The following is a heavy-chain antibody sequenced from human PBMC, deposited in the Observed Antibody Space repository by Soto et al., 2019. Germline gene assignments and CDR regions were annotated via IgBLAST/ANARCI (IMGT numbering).Heavy chain of an antibody. V-gene: IGHV3-73*01. D-gene: IGHD3-16*01. CDR3: ARRWGDYFDY. J-gene: IGHJ4*02. CDR2: IRSKAESYAT. CDR1: GFTFSGSP. Sequence: GGSLRLSCAASGFTFSGSPMHWVRQASGKGLQWVGRIRSKAESYATAYAASVKGRFTISRDDSKNTAYLQMNSLTAADTAVYYCARRWGDYFDYWGQGTLVTVSS.